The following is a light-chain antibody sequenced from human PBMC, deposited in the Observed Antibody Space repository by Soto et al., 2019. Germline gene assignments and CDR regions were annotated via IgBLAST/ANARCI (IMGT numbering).Light chain of an antibody. J-gene: IGKJ1*01. Sequence: EIVLTQSPGTLSLSLGERATLSCRASQSVSSGYLAWYQRRPGQAPRLLIYDASIRATGIPDRFSGTGSETDYTLTISRLEPEDFAVYYCQQYGSSLPWTFGQGTKVDIK. CDR2: DAS. CDR1: QSVSSGY. V-gene: IGKV3-20*01. CDR3: QQYGSSLPWT.